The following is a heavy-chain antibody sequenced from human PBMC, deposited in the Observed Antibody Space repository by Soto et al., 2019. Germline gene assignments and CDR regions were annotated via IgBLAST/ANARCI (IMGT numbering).Heavy chain of an antibody. J-gene: IGHJ6*03. V-gene: IGHV1-69*02. D-gene: IGHD3-9*01. CDR1: GGTFSSYT. CDR2: IIPILGIA. Sequence: SVKVSCKASGGTFSSYTISWVRQAPGQGLEWMGRIIPILGIANYAQKFQGRVTITADKSTSTAYMELSSLRSEDTAVYYCAIGLSSKGYYDILTGYRPFYYLDVWGKGTTVTVSS. CDR3: AIGLSSKGYYDILTGYRPFYYLDV.